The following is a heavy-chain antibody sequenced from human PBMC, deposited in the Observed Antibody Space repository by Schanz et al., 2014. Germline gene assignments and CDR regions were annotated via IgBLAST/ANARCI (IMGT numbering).Heavy chain of an antibody. D-gene: IGHD3-10*01. CDR3: AKGRFGELSAFDI. Sequence: EVQLLESGGGLVQPGGSLRLSCAASGFTFSSYAMSWVRQAPGKGLEWLSVISASGGTNYAESVKGRFTISRDNSKNTLYLQMNSLRAEDTAVYYCAKGRFGELSAFDIWGQGTMVTVSS. J-gene: IGHJ3*02. CDR2: ISASGGT. CDR1: GFTFSSYA. V-gene: IGHV3-23*01.